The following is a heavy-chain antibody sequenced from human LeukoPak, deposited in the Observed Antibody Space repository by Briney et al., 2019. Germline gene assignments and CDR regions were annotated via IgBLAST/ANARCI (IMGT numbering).Heavy chain of an antibody. CDR3: ARSITMVRGVITYFDY. D-gene: IGHD3-10*01. CDR1: GFTFSSDS. J-gene: IGHJ4*02. CDR2: ISSSSSYI. Sequence: GGSLRLSCAASGFTFSSDSMNWVRQAPGKGLEWVSSISSSSSYIYYADSVKGRFTISRDNAKNSLYLQMNSLRAEDTAVYYCARSITMVRGVITYFDYWGQGTLVTVSS. V-gene: IGHV3-21*01.